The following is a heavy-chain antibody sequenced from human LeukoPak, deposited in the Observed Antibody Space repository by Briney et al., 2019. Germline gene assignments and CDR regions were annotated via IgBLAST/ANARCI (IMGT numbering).Heavy chain of an antibody. D-gene: IGHD6-19*01. J-gene: IGHJ4*02. Sequence: ASVKVSCKASGGTFSSYAISWVRQAPGQGLEWMGRIIPIFGTANYAQQSQGRVTITTDESTSTAYMELSSLRSEDTAVYYCAKTHSSGWYDDTYFDYWGQGTLVTVSS. V-gene: IGHV1-69*05. CDR2: IIPIFGTA. CDR3: AKTHSSGWYDDTYFDY. CDR1: GGTFSSYA.